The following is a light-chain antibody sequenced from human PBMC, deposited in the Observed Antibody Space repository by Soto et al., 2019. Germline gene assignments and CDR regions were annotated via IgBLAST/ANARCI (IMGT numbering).Light chain of an antibody. CDR1: QSVSSS. J-gene: IGKJ4*01. Sequence: EIVVTHSPATLSLSPGERATLSCRTSQSVSSSLAWYHHKPGQAARLLIYDAANRATGIPARFSGSGSGTDFTLTISSLQHEDCAVYYCQQRSYLFTFGGGTKV. CDR2: DAA. V-gene: IGKV3-11*01. CDR3: QQRSYLFT.